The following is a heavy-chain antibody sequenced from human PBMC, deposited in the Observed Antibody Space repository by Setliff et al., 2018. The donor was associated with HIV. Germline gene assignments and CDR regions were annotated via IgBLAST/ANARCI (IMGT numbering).Heavy chain of an antibody. CDR3: TRHPLRPGIAHHYYHIDV. D-gene: IGHD5-12*01. J-gene: IGHJ6*03. Sequence: GESLKISCKSSGYSFTNYWIGWVRQVPGKGLEWMGIVYPGDSETRYSPSFQGQVTISAGRSISTVYLQWSSLKASDTAIYYCTRHPLRPGIAHHYYHIDVWGTGTTVTVSS. CDR2: VYPGDSET. V-gene: IGHV5-51*01. CDR1: GYSFTNYW.